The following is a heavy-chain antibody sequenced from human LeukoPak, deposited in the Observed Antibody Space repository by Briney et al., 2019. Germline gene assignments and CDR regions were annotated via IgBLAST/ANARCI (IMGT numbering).Heavy chain of an antibody. CDR2: INPSGGST. J-gene: IGHJ4*02. CDR3: ARDQTLRYDSSGYYWDFDY. V-gene: IGHV1-46*01. Sequence: GASVKVSCKASGYTFTSYYMHWVRQAPGQGLEWMGIINPSGGSTSYAQKFQGRVTMTRDMSTSTVYMELSSLRSEDTAVYYCARDQTLRYDSSGYYWDFDYWGQGTLVTVSS. CDR1: GYTFTSYY. D-gene: IGHD3-22*01.